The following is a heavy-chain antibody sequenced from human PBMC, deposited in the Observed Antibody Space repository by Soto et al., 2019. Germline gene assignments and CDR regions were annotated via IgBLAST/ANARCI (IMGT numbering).Heavy chain of an antibody. CDR2: IYYSGST. CDR1: GGSISSYY. CDR3: ARVYGRNIDY. Sequence: TSETLSLTCTVSGGSISSYYWSWIRQPPGKGLEWIGYIYYSGSTNYNPSLKSRVTISVDTSKNQFSLKLRYVTAAETAVYYCARVYGRNIDYWGQGTLVTVSS. D-gene: IGHD2-8*01. J-gene: IGHJ4*02. V-gene: IGHV4-59*01.